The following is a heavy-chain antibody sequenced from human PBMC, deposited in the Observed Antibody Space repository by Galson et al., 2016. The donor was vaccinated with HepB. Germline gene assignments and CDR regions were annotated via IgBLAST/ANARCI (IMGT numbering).Heavy chain of an antibody. Sequence: ETLSLTCTVSGGSIISYYWSWIRQSPGKGLECIGYIYYSGSTYYNPSLKSRVTISVDTSKNQFSLKLSSVTAADTAVYFCARDRSSGSGSFGYWGQGTLVTVSS. D-gene: IGHD3-10*01. CDR3: ARDRSSGSGSFGY. CDR1: GGSIISYY. CDR2: IYYSGST. J-gene: IGHJ4*02. V-gene: IGHV4-59*12.